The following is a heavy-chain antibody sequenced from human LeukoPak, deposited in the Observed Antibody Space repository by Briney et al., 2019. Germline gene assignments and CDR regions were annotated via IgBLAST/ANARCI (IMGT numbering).Heavy chain of an antibody. CDR2: IDWDDDK. Sequence: SGPALVKPTQTPTLTCTFSGFSLSTSGMRVSWIRQPPGKALEWLARIDWDDDKFYSTSLKTRLTISKDTSKNQVVLTMTNMDPVDTPTYYCAREGGIMITFGGVIEPYYFDYWGQGTLVTVSS. J-gene: IGHJ4*02. CDR1: GFSLSTSGMR. D-gene: IGHD3-16*02. V-gene: IGHV2-70*04. CDR3: AREGGIMITFGGVIEPYYFDY.